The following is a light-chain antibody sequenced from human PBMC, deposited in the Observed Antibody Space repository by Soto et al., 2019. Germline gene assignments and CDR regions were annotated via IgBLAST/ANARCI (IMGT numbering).Light chain of an antibody. J-gene: IGKJ2*03. CDR2: PAS. CDR1: QDFSTS. V-gene: IGKV1-9*01. Sequence: DIPLTQSPSFLSASVGDRVTVSCRASQDFSTSLAWFQQKTGKVPQLLVYPASTLQDGVPSRFSGSGSGTYFTLTINNLQAEDFATYYCQHHRTYPFSFGQGTKLDIK. CDR3: QHHRTYPFS.